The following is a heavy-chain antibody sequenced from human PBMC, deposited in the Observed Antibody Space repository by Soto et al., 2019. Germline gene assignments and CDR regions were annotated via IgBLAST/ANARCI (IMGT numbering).Heavy chain of an antibody. V-gene: IGHV4-39*01. CDR2: IYYSGST. J-gene: IGHJ4*02. D-gene: IGHD3-9*01. Sequence: QLQLQESGPGLVKPSETLSLTCTVSGGSISSSSYYWGWIRQPPGKGLEWIGSIYYSGSTYYNPSLKSRVTISVDTSKNQFSLKLSSVTAADTAVYYCASIYDILTGPGGSGDYWGQGTLVTVSS. CDR1: GGSISSSSYY. CDR3: ASIYDILTGPGGSGDY.